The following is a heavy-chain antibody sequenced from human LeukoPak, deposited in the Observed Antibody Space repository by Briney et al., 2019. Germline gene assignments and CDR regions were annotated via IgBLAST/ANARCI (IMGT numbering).Heavy chain of an antibody. Sequence: PGGSLRLSCAASGFTFNTYAMSWVRQAPGKGLEWVSGIGGSGSSTYYAESVKGRFTIFRDNSKNTLYLQMNSLRAEDTAAYYCAKAVDDYFFDYWGQGTLVTVSS. V-gene: IGHV3-23*01. CDR3: AKAVDDYFFDY. CDR1: GFTFNTYA. D-gene: IGHD2-21*02. CDR2: IGGSGSST. J-gene: IGHJ4*02.